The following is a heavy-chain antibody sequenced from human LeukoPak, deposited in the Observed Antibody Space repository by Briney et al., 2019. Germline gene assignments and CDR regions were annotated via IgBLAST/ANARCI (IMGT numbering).Heavy chain of an antibody. J-gene: IGHJ4*02. D-gene: IGHD4-23*01. Sequence: SQTLSLTCAISGDSVSGNIPAWNWIRQSPSRGLEWLGRTYYRSTWLNDYAESVKSRITVTPDTSKNQFSLHLNSVTPEDTAVYYCARLGDCGGNSWSKNTLDYWGQGTLVTVSS. CDR2: TYYRSTWLN. CDR3: ARLGDCGGNSWSKNTLDY. CDR1: GDSVSGNIPA. V-gene: IGHV6-1*01.